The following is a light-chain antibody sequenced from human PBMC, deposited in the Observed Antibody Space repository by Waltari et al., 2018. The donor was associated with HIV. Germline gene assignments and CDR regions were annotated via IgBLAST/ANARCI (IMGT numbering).Light chain of an antibody. CDR2: DAS. J-gene: IGKJ4*01. CDR1: QSVSSY. Sequence: EIVLTQSPATLSLSPGERATLSCRASQSVSSYLAWYQQKPGQAPRLLIYDASNRATGIPARFSGSGSGTDFTLNIGTLQSEDFAVYYCQQYNKWPRTFGRGTKVEIK. CDR3: QQYNKWPRT. V-gene: IGKV3-11*01.